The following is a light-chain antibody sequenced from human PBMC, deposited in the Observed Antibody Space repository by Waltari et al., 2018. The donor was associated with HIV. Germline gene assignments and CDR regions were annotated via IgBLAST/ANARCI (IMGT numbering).Light chain of an antibody. Sequence: DIQMTQSPSSVSGSVGDSVTINCRASQEISTSLAWYQQRPGEAPRLLIRSASTLQTGVPSRFSGSGSGTAFTLTINSLQPDDFATYFCQQASAFPFTFGPGTKVEI. V-gene: IGKV1-12*02. CDR3: QQASAFPFT. CDR2: SAS. CDR1: QEISTS. J-gene: IGKJ3*01.